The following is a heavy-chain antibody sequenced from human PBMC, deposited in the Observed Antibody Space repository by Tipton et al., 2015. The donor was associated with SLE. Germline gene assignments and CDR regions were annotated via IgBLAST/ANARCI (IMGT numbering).Heavy chain of an antibody. D-gene: IGHD5-18*01. CDR2: IYYTGTT. Sequence: TLSLTCSVSGGSISTYYWSWVRQPPGKGLEWIGYIYYTGTTKFEPSLKSRVTFSVDRSKNQFSLNVRSVTAADTAVYHCARGARGYSYGSDEDFDSWGQGILVTVSS. CDR3: ARGARGYSYGSDEDFDS. V-gene: IGHV4-59*01. J-gene: IGHJ4*02. CDR1: GGSISTYY.